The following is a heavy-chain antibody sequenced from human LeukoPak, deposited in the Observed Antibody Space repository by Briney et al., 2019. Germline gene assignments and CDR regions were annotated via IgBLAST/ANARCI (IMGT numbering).Heavy chain of an antibody. CDR3: AREVGTPQAFDI. CDR2: ISWNSGTI. V-gene: IGHV3-9*01. CDR1: GFIFNNYA. D-gene: IGHD1-26*01. Sequence: PGGSLRLSCAGSGFIFNNYAMHWVRQPPGKGLEWVSGISWNSGTIDYADSVRGRFTISRDNAKNSLYLQMNSLKAEDTAIYYCAREVGTPQAFDIWGQGTMVTVSS. J-gene: IGHJ3*02.